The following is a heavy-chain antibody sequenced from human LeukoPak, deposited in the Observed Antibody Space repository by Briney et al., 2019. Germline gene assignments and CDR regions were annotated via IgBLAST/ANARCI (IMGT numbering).Heavy chain of an antibody. CDR3: ARCPSWLVPYFDY. CDR1: GYTFTGYY. D-gene: IGHD6-19*01. J-gene: IGHJ4*02. Sequence: ASVKVSCKASGYTFTGYYMHWVRQAPGQGPEWMGWINPNSGGTNYAQKFQGRVTMTRDTSISTAYMELSRLRSDDTAVYYCARCPSWLVPYFDYWGQGTLVTVSS. CDR2: INPNSGGT. V-gene: IGHV1-2*02.